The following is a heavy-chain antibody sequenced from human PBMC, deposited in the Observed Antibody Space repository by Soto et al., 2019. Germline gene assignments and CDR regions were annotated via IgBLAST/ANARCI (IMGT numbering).Heavy chain of an antibody. V-gene: IGHV3-23*01. CDR2: ISGSGGST. J-gene: IGHJ4*02. CDR1: GFTFSSYA. D-gene: IGHD3-3*01. Sequence: GGSLRLSCAASGFTFSSYAMSWVRQAPGKGLERVSAISGSGGSTYYADSVKGRFTISRDNSKNTLYLQMNSLRAEDTAVYYCARAGITIFGVVTLRPFDYWGQGTLVTVSS. CDR3: ARAGITIFGVVTLRPFDY.